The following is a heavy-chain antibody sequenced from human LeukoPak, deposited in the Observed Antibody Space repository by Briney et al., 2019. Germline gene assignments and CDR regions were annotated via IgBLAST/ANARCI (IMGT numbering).Heavy chain of an antibody. CDR3: AIRSRSGWYLTY. J-gene: IGHJ4*02. V-gene: IGHV4-59*08. CDR2: IYYSGST. CDR1: GGSISSYY. Sequence: PSETLSLTCTVSGGSISSYYWSWIRQPPGKGLEWIGYIYYSGSTNYNPSLKSRVTISVDTSKNQFSLKLSSVTAADTAVYYCAIRSRSGWYLTYWGQGTLVTVSS. D-gene: IGHD6-19*01.